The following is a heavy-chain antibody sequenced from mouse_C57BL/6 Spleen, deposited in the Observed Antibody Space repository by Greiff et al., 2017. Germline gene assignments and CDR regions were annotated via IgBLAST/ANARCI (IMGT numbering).Heavy chain of an antibody. Sequence: EVQVVESGGGLVKPGGSLKLSCAASGFTFSSYAMSWVRQTPEKRLEWVATISDGGSYTDYPDNVKGRFTISRDNAKNNLYLQMIHLQSENTAMYYSARDLGSKGTAQSTDFDYWGQGTTLTVSS. CDR2: ISDGGSYT. V-gene: IGHV5-4*01. CDR3: ARDLGSKGTAQSTDFDY. CDR1: GFTFSSYA. J-gene: IGHJ2*01. D-gene: IGHD3-2*02.